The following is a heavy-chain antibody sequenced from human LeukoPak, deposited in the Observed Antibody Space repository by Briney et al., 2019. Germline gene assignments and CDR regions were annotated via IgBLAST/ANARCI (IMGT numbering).Heavy chain of an antibody. CDR2: ISSSSSYI. Sequence: PRGSLRLSCAASGFTFSSYSMNWVRQAPGKGLEWVSSISSSSSYIYYADSVKGRFAISRDNAKNSLYLQMNSLRAEDTAVYYCASSTVTTWATAFDIWGQGTMVTVSS. V-gene: IGHV3-21*01. J-gene: IGHJ3*02. CDR3: ASSTVTTWATAFDI. D-gene: IGHD4-17*01. CDR1: GFTFSSYS.